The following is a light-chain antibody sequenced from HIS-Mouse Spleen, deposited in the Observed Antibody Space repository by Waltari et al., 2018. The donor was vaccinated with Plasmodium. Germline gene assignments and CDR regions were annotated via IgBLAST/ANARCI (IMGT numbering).Light chain of an antibody. CDR2: EGS. Sequence: QSALTQPASVSGSPGQSITISCTGTSSDVGSYNLVSWYQQHQGKAPKLMIYEGSKRPSGVSNRCSGSKSGNTASLTIAGLQAEDEADYYCCSYAGSSTNWVFGGGTKLTVL. J-gene: IGLJ3*02. V-gene: IGLV2-23*01. CDR3: CSYAGSSTNWV. CDR1: SSDVGSYNL.